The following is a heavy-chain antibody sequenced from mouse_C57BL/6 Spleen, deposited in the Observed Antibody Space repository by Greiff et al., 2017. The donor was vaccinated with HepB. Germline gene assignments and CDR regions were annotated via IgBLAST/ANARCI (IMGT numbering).Heavy chain of an antibody. V-gene: IGHV5-17*01. D-gene: IGHD1-1*01. CDR1: GFTFSDYG. Sequence: DVHLVESGGGLVKPGGSLKLSCAASGFTFSDYGMHWVRQAPEKGLEWVAYISSGSSTIYYADTVKGRFTISRDNAKNTLFLQMTSLRSEDTAMYYCARHYYGSSYGDFDVWGTGTTVTVSS. CDR3: ARHYYGSSYGDFDV. CDR2: ISSGSSTI. J-gene: IGHJ1*03.